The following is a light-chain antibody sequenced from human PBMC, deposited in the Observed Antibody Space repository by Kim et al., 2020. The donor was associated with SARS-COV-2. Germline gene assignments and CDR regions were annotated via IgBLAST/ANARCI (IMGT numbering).Light chain of an antibody. CDR2: GKN. CDR1: SLSRDY. Sequence: LRPTVSNTCQRDSLSRDYASLSQQKPGQAPVLVIYGKNIRPSGIPDRFSGSSSGNTASFTITGAQAEDEADYYCNSRDSSGNHRVVFGGGTQLTVL. J-gene: IGLJ2*01. V-gene: IGLV3-19*01. CDR3: NSRDSSGNHRVV.